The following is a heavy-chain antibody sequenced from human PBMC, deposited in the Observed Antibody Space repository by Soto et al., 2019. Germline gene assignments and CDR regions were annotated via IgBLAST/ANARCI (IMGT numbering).Heavy chain of an antibody. Sequence: SETLSLSCAVSGYSINSDYYWGWIRQPPGKGLEWVGSVDHSGRTYYRPSAGSRLTIFIDTSKNQFSLRSTSVAGADTAMYFCVKNGYYPSGKINLFDSWGPGTLVTVSS. CDR1: GYSINSDYY. CDR3: VKNGYYPSGKINLFDS. V-gene: IGHV4-38-2*01. D-gene: IGHD3-10*01. CDR2: VDHSGRT. J-gene: IGHJ4*02.